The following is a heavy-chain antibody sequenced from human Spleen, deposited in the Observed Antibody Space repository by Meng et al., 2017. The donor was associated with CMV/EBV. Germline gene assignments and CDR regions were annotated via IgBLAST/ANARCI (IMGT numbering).Heavy chain of an antibody. D-gene: IGHD3-3*01. J-gene: IGHJ5*02. Sequence: AASGFPFSAYYMTWIRQAPGKGLEWVSYISSTGSTIYYADSVKGRFTISRGNAKNSLYLQMNSLRAEDTAVYYCARAYHFWSAAFDPWGQGTLVTVSS. CDR3: ARAYHFWSAAFDP. V-gene: IGHV3-11*04. CDR1: GFPFSAYY. CDR2: ISSTGSTI.